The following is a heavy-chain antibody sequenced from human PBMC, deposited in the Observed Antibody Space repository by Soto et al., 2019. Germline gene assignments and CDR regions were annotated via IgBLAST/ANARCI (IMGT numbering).Heavy chain of an antibody. D-gene: IGHD2-15*01. Sequence: PSETLSLTCSVSGVSISSGGHFWSWIRQPPGKGLEWVGYIQDSGNAFYNPSLKGRVSMSVDTSKNQFSLDLTSVTAADTAVYYCVRDTSWSRPYWGQGTLVTVSS. CDR1: GVSISSGGHF. J-gene: IGHJ4*02. CDR3: VRDTSWSRPY. CDR2: IQDSGNA. V-gene: IGHV4-30-4*01.